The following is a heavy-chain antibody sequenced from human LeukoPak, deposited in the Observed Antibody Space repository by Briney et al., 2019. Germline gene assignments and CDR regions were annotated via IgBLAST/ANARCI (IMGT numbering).Heavy chain of an antibody. CDR2: IYYSGST. J-gene: IGHJ3*02. CDR1: GGSISGYY. CDR3: ARGPYSSSWSGAFDI. D-gene: IGHD6-13*01. V-gene: IGHV4-59*01. Sequence: SETLSLTCTVSGGSISGYYWSWIRQPPGKGLEWIGYIYYSGSTNYNPSLKSRATISVDTSKNQFSLKLSSVTAADTAVYYCARGPYSSSWSGAFDIWGQGTMVTVSS.